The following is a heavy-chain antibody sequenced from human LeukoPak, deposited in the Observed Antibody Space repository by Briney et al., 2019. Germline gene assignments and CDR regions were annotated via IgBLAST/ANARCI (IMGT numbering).Heavy chain of an antibody. CDR3: AREALGSYYTNFDY. CDR1: GYTFTGYY. D-gene: IGHD1-26*01. V-gene: IGHV1-2*02. Sequence: GASVKVSCKASGYTFTGYYMHWVRQAPGQGLEWMGWINPNSGGTNYAQKFQGRVTMTRDTSISTAYMELSRLRSDDTAVYYCAREALGSYYTNFDYWGQGTLVTVSS. J-gene: IGHJ4*02. CDR2: INPNSGGT.